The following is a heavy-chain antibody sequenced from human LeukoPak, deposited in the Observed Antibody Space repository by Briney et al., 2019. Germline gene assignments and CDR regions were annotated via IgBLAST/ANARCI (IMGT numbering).Heavy chain of an antibody. V-gene: IGHV3-23*01. Sequence: PGGSLRLSCAASGFTFSNYAMSWVRQAPGKGLEWVSAASGSGTTTPYADSVKGRFTISRDNSKNTLYLQVNSLRAEDTAIYYCAKRLGYNFDYWGQGTLVTVSS. CDR2: ASGSGTTT. CDR3: AKRLGYNFDY. D-gene: IGHD5-18*01. CDR1: GFTFSNYA. J-gene: IGHJ4*02.